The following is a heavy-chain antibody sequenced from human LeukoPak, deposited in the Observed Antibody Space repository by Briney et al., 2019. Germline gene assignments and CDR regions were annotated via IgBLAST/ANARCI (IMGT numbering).Heavy chain of an antibody. D-gene: IGHD4-17*01. J-gene: IGHJ4*02. V-gene: IGHV4-61*02. CDR1: GGSISSGDYY. Sequence: SETLSLTCTVSGGSISSGDYYWSWIRQPAGKGLEWIGRIYTSGSTNYNPSLKSRVTISVDTSKNQFSLKLSSVTAADTAVYYCARGSYGDLAYWGQGTLVTVSS. CDR3: ARGSYGDLAY. CDR2: IYTSGST.